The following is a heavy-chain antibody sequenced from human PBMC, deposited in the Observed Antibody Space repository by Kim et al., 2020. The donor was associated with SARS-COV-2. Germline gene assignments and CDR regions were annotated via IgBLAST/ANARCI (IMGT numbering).Heavy chain of an antibody. CDR2: IYYTGSS. V-gene: IGHV4-30-4*08. J-gene: IGHJ1*01. CDR3: ARGTLIGGCDCYSH. CDR1: GGSISSGDYY. Sequence: SETLSLTCTVSGGSISSGDYYWSWIRQPPGKGLEWIGYIYYTGSSHYNPSLNSRVTISIDTSKNQFSLKLSSVTAADTAVYYFARGTLIGGCDCYSHWG. D-gene: IGHD2-21*02.